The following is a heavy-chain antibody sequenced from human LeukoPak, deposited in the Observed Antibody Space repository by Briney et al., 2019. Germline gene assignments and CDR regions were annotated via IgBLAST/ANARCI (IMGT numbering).Heavy chain of an antibody. CDR3: ARRYYYDSSGYYWYFDL. CDR2: IYYSEST. D-gene: IGHD3-22*01. Sequence: SETLSLTCTVSGDSISSSSSYWGWIRQPPGEGLEWIGSIYYSESTYYNTSLKSRVTISVDTSKNQFSLKLSSVTAADTAVYYCARRYYYDSSGYYWYFDLWGRGTLVTVSS. J-gene: IGHJ2*01. V-gene: IGHV4-39*01. CDR1: GDSISSSSSY.